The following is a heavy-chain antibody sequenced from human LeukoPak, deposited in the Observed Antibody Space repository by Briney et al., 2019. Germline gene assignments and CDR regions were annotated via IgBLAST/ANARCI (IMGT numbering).Heavy chain of an antibody. V-gene: IGHV3-23*01. D-gene: IGHD3-9*01. J-gene: IGHJ4*02. CDR2: ISGSGGST. Sequence: GGSLRLSCAASGFTFSSYAMSWVRQAPGKGLEWVSAISGSGGSTYYADSVKGRFTISRDNSKNTLYLQMNSLRAEDTAVYYCAKDPNYDILTGYDYWGQGTLVTASS. CDR3: AKDPNYDILTGYDY. CDR1: GFTFSSYA.